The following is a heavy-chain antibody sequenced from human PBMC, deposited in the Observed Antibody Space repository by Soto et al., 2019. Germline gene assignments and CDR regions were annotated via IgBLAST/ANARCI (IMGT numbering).Heavy chain of an antibody. CDR3: ARSPTTITVATD. CDR2: MNPKSGIK. J-gene: IGHJ4*02. Sequence: QVRLVQSGAEVKRPGASVKVSCKTSGYTFTDYDINWVRQAPGQAPEWMGWMNPKSGIKGYSQKFEGRIIMTSDTSITTAYMDLSSLRPDDTAVYYCARSPTTITVATDWGQGTLVTVSS. D-gene: IGHD4-17*01. V-gene: IGHV1-8*01. CDR1: GYTFTDYD.